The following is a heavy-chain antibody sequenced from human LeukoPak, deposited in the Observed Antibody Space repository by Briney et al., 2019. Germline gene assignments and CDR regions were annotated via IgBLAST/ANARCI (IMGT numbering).Heavy chain of an antibody. V-gene: IGHV1-2*02. J-gene: IGHJ4*02. CDR3: ASGQDVLLWFGELSALDFDY. D-gene: IGHD3-10*01. CDR1: GYTFTSYY. CDR2: INPNSGGT. Sequence: ASVKVSCKASGYTFTSYYMHWVRQAPGQGLEWMGWINPNSGGTNYAQKFQGRVTMTRDTSISTAYMELSRLRSDDTAVYYCASGQDVLLWFGELSALDFDYWGQGTLVTVSS.